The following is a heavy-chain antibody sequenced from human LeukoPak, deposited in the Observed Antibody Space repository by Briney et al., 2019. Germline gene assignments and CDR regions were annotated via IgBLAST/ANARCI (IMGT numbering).Heavy chain of an antibody. V-gene: IGHV3-48*02. CDR3: ARMIDYNYGYAFDY. D-gene: IGHD5-18*01. Sequence: PGGPLRLSGAASGFTFSSYTMNGAPNAPGKGLEWVSYISSSVSIYYADSVKGRFTISRDNAKNSLYLQMNSLRDEDTAVYYCARMIDYNYGYAFDYWGQGTLVTVSS. CDR1: GFTFSSYT. J-gene: IGHJ4*02. CDR2: ISSSVSI.